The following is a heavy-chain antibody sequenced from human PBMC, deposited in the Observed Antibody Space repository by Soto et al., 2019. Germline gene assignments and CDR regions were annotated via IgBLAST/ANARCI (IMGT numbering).Heavy chain of an antibody. CDR1: GGSISSYY. J-gene: IGHJ6*03. Sequence: SETLSLTCTVSGGSISSYYWSWIRQPPGKGLEWIGYIYYSGSTNYNPSLKSRVTISVDTSKNQFSLKLSSVTAADTAVYYCARSGISGGYYYYYMDVWGKGTTVTVSS. V-gene: IGHV4-59*01. CDR2: IYYSGST. CDR3: ARSGISGGYYYYYMDV. D-gene: IGHD3-10*01.